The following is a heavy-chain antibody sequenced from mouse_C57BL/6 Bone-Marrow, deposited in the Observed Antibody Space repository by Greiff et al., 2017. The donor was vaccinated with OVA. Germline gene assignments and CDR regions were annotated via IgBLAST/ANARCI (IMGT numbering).Heavy chain of an antibody. CDR2: IYWDDDK. V-gene: IGHV8-12*01. D-gene: IGHD2-4*01. CDR1: GFSLSTSGMG. Sequence: QVTLKESGPGILQSSQTLSLTCSFSGFSLSTSGMGVSWIRQPSGKGLEWLAHIYWDDDKRYNPSLKSRLTISKDTSRNQVFLKITSVDTADTATYYGARRAEDYDGDYYAMDYWGQGTSVTVSS. J-gene: IGHJ4*01. CDR3: ARRAEDYDGDYYAMDY.